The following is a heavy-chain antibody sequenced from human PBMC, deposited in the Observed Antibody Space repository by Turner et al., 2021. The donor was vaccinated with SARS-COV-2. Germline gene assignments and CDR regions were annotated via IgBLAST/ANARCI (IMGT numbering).Heavy chain of an antibody. J-gene: IGHJ6*02. CDR1: GFTFSSYS. Sequence: EVQLVESGGGLVKPGGSLRLLCPAPGFTFSSYSMNWVRQAPGKGLEWVSSISSSSSYIYYADSVKGRFTISRDNAKNSLYLQMNSLRAEDTAVYYCARDHRPVVVPAAKRAGSYYYGMDVWGQGTTVTVSS. CDR2: ISSSSSYI. CDR3: ARDHRPVVVPAAKRAGSYYYGMDV. D-gene: IGHD2-2*01. V-gene: IGHV3-21*01.